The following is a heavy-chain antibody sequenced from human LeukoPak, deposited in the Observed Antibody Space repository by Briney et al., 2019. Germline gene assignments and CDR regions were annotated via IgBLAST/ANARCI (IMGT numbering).Heavy chain of an antibody. CDR1: GYTFTSYG. J-gene: IGHJ6*03. CDR3: ARAYLDSRYYYYYMDV. D-gene: IGHD3-22*01. Sequence: ASVKVSCKASGYTFTSYGISWVRQAPGQGLEWMGWISAYNGNTNYAQKLQGRVTMTTDTSTSTAYMELRSLRSDDTAVYYCARAYLDSRYYYYYMDVWGKGTTVTISS. CDR2: ISAYNGNT. V-gene: IGHV1-18*01.